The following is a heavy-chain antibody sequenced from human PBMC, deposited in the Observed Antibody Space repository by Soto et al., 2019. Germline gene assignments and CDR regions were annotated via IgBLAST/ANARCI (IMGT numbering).Heavy chain of an antibody. D-gene: IGHD5-18*01. V-gene: IGHV1-69*13. CDR1: GGTFSSYA. CDR2: IIPIFGTA. J-gene: IGHJ1*01. CDR3: ARSELYSYGLVYFQH. Sequence: ASVKVSCKASGGTFSSYAISWVRQAPGQGLEWMGGIIPIFGTANYAQKFQGRVTITADESTSTAYMELSSLRSEDTAVYYCARSELYSYGLVYFQHWGQGTLVTVSS.